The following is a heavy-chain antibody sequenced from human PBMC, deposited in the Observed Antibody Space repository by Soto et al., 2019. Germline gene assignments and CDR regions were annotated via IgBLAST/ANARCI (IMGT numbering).Heavy chain of an antibody. CDR2: VYRTGAT. Sequence: QLQLQESGSGLVETAQTLSLTCMVSGDSISSEGFPWTWIRQSTGKGLEWIGYVYRTGATSYNPSLESRASISVDTSRNQFSLKLMSVTPADSAVYFCARDSYAMSSFALDVWGRGTAVTVSS. V-gene: IGHV4-30-2*06. CDR3: ARDSYAMSSFALDV. D-gene: IGHD2-2*01. J-gene: IGHJ6*02. CDR1: GDSISSEGFP.